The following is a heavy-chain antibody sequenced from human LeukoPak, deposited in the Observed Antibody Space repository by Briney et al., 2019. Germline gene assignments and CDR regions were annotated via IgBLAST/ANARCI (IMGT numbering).Heavy chain of an antibody. CDR1: GGSFSGYY. D-gene: IGHD5-12*01. J-gene: IGHJ4*02. Sequence: PSETLSLTCAVYGGSFSGYYWSWIRQPPGKGLEWIGFIYYSGTTYYNPSLKSRLTLSKDTSKNHFSLTLSSVTAADTAVYYCARAHGSGGDYFDYWGQGTLVTVSS. V-gene: IGHV4-34*09. CDR2: IYYSGTT. CDR3: ARAHGSGGDYFDY.